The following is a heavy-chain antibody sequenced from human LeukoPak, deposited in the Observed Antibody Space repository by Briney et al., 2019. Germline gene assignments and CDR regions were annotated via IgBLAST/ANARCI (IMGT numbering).Heavy chain of an antibody. Sequence: SETLSLTCTVSGASISSGGDYWSWIRQHPGKGLEWIGYIYYSGSTYYNPSLKSRVTISEDTSKNQFSLKLSSVTAADTAVYYCARHPLSSCMDVWGQGTTVTVSS. CDR2: IYYSGST. CDR3: ARHPLSSCMDV. V-gene: IGHV4-31*03. J-gene: IGHJ6*02. CDR1: GASISSGGDY.